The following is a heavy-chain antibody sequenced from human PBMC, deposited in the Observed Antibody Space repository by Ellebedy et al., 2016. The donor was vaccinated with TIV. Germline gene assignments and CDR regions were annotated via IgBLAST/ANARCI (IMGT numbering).Heavy chain of an antibody. Sequence: PGGSLRLSCSASGFTFSTYAMYWVRQAPGKGLEWVSSISSSRSSVYYADSVKGRFTISRDNAKNSLYLQMNSLRAEDTAVYYCATVGAYGYWGQGTLVTVSS. CDR1: GFTFSTYA. V-gene: IGHV3-21*01. CDR3: ATVGAYGY. J-gene: IGHJ4*02. D-gene: IGHD1-26*01. CDR2: ISSSRSSV.